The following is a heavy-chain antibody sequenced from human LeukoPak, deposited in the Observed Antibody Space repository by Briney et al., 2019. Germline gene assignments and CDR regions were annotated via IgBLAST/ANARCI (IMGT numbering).Heavy chain of an antibody. CDR1: GDSVSSNSAA. Sequence: SQTLSLTCAISGDSVSSNSAAWHWIRQSPSRGLEWLGRTYYRSKWYNDYAVSVKSRITINPDTSKNQFSLQLNSVTPEDTAVYYCARAIVATNGDGAGFFDYWGQGTLVTVSS. J-gene: IGHJ4*02. V-gene: IGHV6-1*01. D-gene: IGHD5-12*01. CDR2: TYYRSKWYN. CDR3: ARAIVATNGDGAGFFDY.